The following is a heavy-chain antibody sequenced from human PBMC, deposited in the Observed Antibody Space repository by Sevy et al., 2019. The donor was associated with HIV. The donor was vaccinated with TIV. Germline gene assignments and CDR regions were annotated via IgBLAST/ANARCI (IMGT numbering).Heavy chain of an antibody. D-gene: IGHD2-15*01. CDR1: GFTFSNAW. CDR2: IKSKTDGGTT. CDR3: TTDPARMGYLDAFDI. J-gene: IGHJ3*02. Sequence: GGSLRLSCAASGFTFSNAWMSWVRQAPGKGLEWVGRIKSKTDGGTTDYTAPVKGRFTNSREDSKNTLYLQMNSLKTEDTAVYYCTTDPARMGYLDAFDIWGQGTMVTVSS. V-gene: IGHV3-15*01.